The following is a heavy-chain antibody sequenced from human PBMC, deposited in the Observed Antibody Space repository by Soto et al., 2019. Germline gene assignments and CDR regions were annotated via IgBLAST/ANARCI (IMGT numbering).Heavy chain of an antibody. Sequence: GSLRLSCAVSGLTFSDFYMSWIRQAPGKGLEWVANIKQDGSEIHYVESVEGRFTIFRDNARRSLFLQMSSLRAEDTAVYFCATYSGSYFPVGHDRWGQGTMVVVSS. CDR3: ATYSGSYFPVGHDR. V-gene: IGHV3-7*01. CDR1: GLTFSDFY. J-gene: IGHJ5*02. D-gene: IGHD3-10*01. CDR2: IKQDGSEI.